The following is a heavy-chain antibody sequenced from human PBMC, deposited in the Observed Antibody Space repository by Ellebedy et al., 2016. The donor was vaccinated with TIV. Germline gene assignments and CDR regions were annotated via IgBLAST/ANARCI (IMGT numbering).Heavy chain of an antibody. V-gene: IGHV1-69*13. Sequence: AASVKVSCKASGGTFSTYSISWVRQAPGQGLEWMGGIVPIFGTANYAQTFQGRVMITADESTSTAYMELSSLRSEDTAVYYCARGLNWGRYFWGQGTLVTVSS. CDR2: IVPIFGTA. CDR1: GGTFSTYS. J-gene: IGHJ4*02. D-gene: IGHD3-16*01. CDR3: ARGLNWGRYF.